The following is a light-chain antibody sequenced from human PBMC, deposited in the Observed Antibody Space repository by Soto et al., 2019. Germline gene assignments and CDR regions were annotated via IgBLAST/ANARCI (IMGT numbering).Light chain of an antibody. CDR3: QQFDDSPFT. J-gene: IGKJ3*01. V-gene: IGKV3-20*01. CDR1: QSVSSSY. Sequence: EIVLTQSPDTLSLSPGERVTLSCRASQSVSSSYLAWYQQKPGQAPRLLIYGASSRATGIPDRFSGSGSGTDFTLTITRLEHEDFAVYYCQQFDDSPFTFGPGTKVDIK. CDR2: GAS.